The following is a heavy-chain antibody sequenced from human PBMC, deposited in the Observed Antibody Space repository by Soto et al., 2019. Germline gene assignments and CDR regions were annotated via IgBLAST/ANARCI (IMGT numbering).Heavy chain of an antibody. CDR2: IYYSGST. CDR1: GGSISSYY. CDR3: ARDGGIAAAGTRIWYYYYGMDV. D-gene: IGHD6-13*01. J-gene: IGHJ6*02. Sequence: SETLSLTCTVSGGSISSYYWSWIRQPPGKGLEWIGYIYYSGSTNYNPSLKSRVTISVDTSKNQFSLKLSSVTAADTAVYYCARDGGIAAAGTRIWYYYYGMDVWAQRTTVTVSS. V-gene: IGHV4-59*01.